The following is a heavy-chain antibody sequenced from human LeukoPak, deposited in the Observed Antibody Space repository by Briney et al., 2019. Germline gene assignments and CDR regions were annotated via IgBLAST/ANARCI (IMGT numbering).Heavy chain of an antibody. V-gene: IGHV1-69*04. CDR3: ARRYSYGYEARYGMDV. J-gene: IGHJ6*02. D-gene: IGHD5-18*01. CDR1: GGTFSSYA. CDR2: IIPILGIA. Sequence: SVKVSCKASGGTFSSYAISWVRQAPGQGLEWMGRIIPILGIANYAQKFQGRVTITADKSTSTAYMELSSLRSEDTAVYYCARRYSYGYEARYGMDVWGQGTTVTVSS.